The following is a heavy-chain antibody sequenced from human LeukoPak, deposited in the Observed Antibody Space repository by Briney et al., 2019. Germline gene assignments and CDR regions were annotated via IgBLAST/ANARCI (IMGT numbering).Heavy chain of an antibody. D-gene: IGHD3-22*01. CDR2: IIPIFGTA. CDR1: GGTFSSYA. J-gene: IGHJ4*02. V-gene: IGHV1-69*13. Sequence: ASVTVSCKASGGTFSSYAISWVRQAPGQGLEWMGGIIPIFGTANYAQKFQGRVTITADESTSTAYMGLSSLRSEDTAVYYCARSYYYDSSGYYSPLDYWGQGTLVTVSS. CDR3: ARSYYYDSSGYYSPLDY.